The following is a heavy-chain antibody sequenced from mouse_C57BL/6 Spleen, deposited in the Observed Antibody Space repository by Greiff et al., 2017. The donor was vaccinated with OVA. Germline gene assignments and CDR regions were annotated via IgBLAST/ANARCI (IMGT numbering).Heavy chain of an antibody. D-gene: IGHD1-1*01. CDR1: GYTFTDYH. V-gene: IGHV1-26*01. J-gene: IGHJ1*03. Sequence: EVQLQQSGPELVKPGASVKISCKASGYTFTDYHMNWVKQSHGKSLEWIGDINPNNGGTSYNQKFKGKATLTVDKSSSTAYMELRSLTSEDSAVYYCAKYYYGSSYWYFDVWGTGTTVTVSS. CDR3: AKYYYGSSYWYFDV. CDR2: INPNNGGT.